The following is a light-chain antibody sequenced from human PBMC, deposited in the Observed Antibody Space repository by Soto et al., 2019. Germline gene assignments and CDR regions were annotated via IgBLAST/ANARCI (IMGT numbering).Light chain of an antibody. CDR1: QSINTW. J-gene: IGKJ1*01. CDR2: DAS. V-gene: IGKV1-5*01. Sequence: DIQMTQSPSTLSASVGDRVTVTCRASQSINTWLAWYQRKPGKAPKLLIYDASSLQSGVPSRFTGRGSGTEFTLTISSLQPDDFATYYCQQYDTYSRTFGQGTKV. CDR3: QQYDTYSRT.